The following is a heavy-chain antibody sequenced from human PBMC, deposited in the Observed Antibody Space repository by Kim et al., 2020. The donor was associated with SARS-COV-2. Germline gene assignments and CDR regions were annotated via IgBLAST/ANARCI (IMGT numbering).Heavy chain of an antibody. J-gene: IGHJ6*02. Sequence: KSRVTISVDTSKNQCSLKLSSVTAADTAVYYCARGSMYSSGWYEYYGMDVWGQGTTVTVSS. V-gene: IGHV4-34*01. D-gene: IGHD6-19*01. CDR3: ARGSMYSSGWYEYYGMDV.